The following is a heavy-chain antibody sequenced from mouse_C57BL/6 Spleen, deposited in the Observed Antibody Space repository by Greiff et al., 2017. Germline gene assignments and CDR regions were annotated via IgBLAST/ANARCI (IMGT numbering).Heavy chain of an antibody. V-gene: IGHV7-3*01. Sequence: EVQLVESGGGLVQPGGSLSLSCAASGFTFTDYYMSWVRQPPGKALEWLGFIRNKANGYTTEYSASVKGRFTISRDNSQSILYLQMNALRAEDSATYYCARFYYGSSYDYAMDYWGQGTSVTVSS. CDR1: GFTFTDYY. J-gene: IGHJ4*01. CDR3: ARFYYGSSYDYAMDY. CDR2: IRNKANGYTT. D-gene: IGHD1-1*01.